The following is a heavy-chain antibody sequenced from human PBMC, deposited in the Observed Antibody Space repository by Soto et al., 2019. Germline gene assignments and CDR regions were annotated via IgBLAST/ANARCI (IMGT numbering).Heavy chain of an antibody. J-gene: IGHJ5*02. CDR3: ARLWSGYSWFDP. D-gene: IGHD3-3*01. Sequence: ASVKVSRKASGYTFTSYGISWVRQAPGQGLEWMGWISAYNGNTNYAQKLQGRVTMTTDTSTSTAYMELRSLRSDDTAVYYCARLWSGYSWFDPWGQGTLVTVSS. CDR1: GYTFTSYG. V-gene: IGHV1-18*01. CDR2: ISAYNGNT.